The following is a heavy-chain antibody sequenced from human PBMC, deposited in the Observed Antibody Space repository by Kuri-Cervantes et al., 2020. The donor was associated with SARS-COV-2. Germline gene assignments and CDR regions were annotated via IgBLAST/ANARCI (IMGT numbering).Heavy chain of an antibody. CDR2: IYHSGST. J-gene: IGHJ6*03. V-gene: IGHV4-30-2*01. Sequence: LRLSCTVSGGSISSGGYYWSWIRQPPGKGLEWIGYIYHSGSTYYNPSLKSRVTISVDTSKNQFSLKLSSVTAADTAVYYCARDFSGRLTGDHYYYYYMDVWGKGTTVTVSS. CDR1: GGSISSGGYY. CDR3: ARDFSGRLTGDHYYYYYMDV. D-gene: IGHD7-27*01.